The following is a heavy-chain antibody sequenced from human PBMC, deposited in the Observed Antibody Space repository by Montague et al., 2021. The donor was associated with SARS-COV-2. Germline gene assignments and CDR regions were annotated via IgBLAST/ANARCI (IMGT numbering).Heavy chain of an antibody. CDR3: ARTAGTDYTGYYYYAMDV. V-gene: IGHV2-70*11. Sequence: VKPTQTLTLTCTFSGFSLSTSGMCVSWIRQPPGKALEWLARIDRDDDKYYSTSLKTRLTISKDTSKNQVVLTMTNMDPVDTATYYCARTAGTDYTGYYYYAMDVWGQGTTVTVSS. D-gene: IGHD3-10*01. CDR2: IDRDDDK. CDR1: GFSLSTSGMC. J-gene: IGHJ6*02.